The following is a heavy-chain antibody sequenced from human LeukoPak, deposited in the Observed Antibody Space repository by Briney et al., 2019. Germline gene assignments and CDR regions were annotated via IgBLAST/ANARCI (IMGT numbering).Heavy chain of an antibody. D-gene: IGHD6-13*01. J-gene: IGHJ4*02. CDR3: ASLVAAAGPYSY. CDR1: GYSFTNYW. CDR2: IYPGDSDT. Sequence: GESLKISCKGSGYSFTNYWIGCVRQMPGKGLEWMGIIYPGDSDTRYSPSFQGQVTISADKSISTAYLQWGSLKASDTAMYYCASLVAAAGPYSYWGQGTLVTVSS. V-gene: IGHV5-51*01.